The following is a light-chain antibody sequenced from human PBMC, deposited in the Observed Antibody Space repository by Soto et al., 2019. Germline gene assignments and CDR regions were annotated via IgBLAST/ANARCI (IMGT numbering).Light chain of an antibody. CDR3: QQRSNWHRT. J-gene: IGKJ5*01. CDR2: DAS. CDR1: QSVSSY. Sequence: EIVLTQSPATLSLSPGERATLSCRASQSVSSYLAWYQQKPGQAPRLLIYDASNRATVIPARFSGSGSGTDLTLTISSLEPEDFAVYYCQQRSNWHRTFGQGTRLEIK. V-gene: IGKV3-11*01.